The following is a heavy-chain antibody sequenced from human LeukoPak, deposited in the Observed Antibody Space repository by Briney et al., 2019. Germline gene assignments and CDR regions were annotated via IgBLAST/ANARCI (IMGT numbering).Heavy chain of an antibody. D-gene: IGHD1-26*01. J-gene: IGHJ4*02. Sequence: PGGSLRLSCAASGFTFSSYAMDWVRQAPGKGLEWVSAISGSGGSTYYADSVKGRFTISRDNSKNTLYLQMNSLRAEDTAVYYCARDIMSGSYWAFDYWGQGTLVTVSS. CDR1: GFTFSSYA. V-gene: IGHV3-23*01. CDR3: ARDIMSGSYWAFDY. CDR2: ISGSGGST.